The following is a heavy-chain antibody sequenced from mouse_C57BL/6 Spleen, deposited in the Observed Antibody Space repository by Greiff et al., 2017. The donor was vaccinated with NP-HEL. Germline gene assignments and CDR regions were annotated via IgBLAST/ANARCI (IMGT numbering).Heavy chain of an antibody. CDR1: GYTFTSYW. V-gene: IGHV1-55*01. D-gene: IGHD3-2*02. CDR3: ARQLRLRDYAMDY. J-gene: IGHJ4*01. Sequence: VQLQQPGAELVKPGASVKMSCKASGYTFTSYWITWVKQRPGQGLEWIGDIYPGSGSTNYTEKFKSKATLTVDTSSSTAYMQLSSLTSEDSAVYYCARQLRLRDYAMDYWGQGTSVTVSS. CDR2: IYPGSGST.